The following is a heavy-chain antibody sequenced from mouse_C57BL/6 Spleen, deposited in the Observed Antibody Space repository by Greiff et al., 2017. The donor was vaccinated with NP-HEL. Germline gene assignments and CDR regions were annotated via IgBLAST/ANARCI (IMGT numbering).Heavy chain of an antibody. CDR1: GFTFSSYG. V-gene: IGHV5-6*01. J-gene: IGHJ1*03. Sequence: EVQGVESGGDLVKPGGSLKLSCAASGFTFSSYGMSWVRQTPDKRLEWVATISSGGSYTYYPDSVKGRFTISRDNAKNTLYLQMSSLKSEDTAMYYCARVRYFDVWGTGTTVTVSS. CDR2: ISSGGSYT. CDR3: ARVRYFDV.